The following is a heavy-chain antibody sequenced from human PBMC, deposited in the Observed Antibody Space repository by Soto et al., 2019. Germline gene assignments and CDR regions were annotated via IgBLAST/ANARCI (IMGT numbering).Heavy chain of an antibody. CDR3: AKEVGYNWNPNDY. D-gene: IGHD1-20*01. CDR2: ITGSGSST. V-gene: IGHV3-23*01. Sequence: GGSLRLSCAASGFTFRSYAMSWVRQAPGKGLEWVSGITGSGSSTYYADSVKGRFTISRDNSKNTLYLQMNSLRAEDTAVYYCAKEVGYNWNPNDYWGQGTLVTVSS. J-gene: IGHJ4*02. CDR1: GFTFRSYA.